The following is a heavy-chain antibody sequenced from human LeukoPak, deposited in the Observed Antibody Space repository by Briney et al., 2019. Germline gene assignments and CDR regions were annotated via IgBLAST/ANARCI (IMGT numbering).Heavy chain of an antibody. CDR2: IIPIFGTA. V-gene: IGHV1-69*13. J-gene: IGHJ5*02. Sequence: ASVKVSCKASGSTFISYAISWVRQAPGQGLEWMGGIIPIFGTAKYAQKCQGRVTITADESTSTAYMELSSLRSEDTAVYYCAREESKGPAAISPDWFDPWGQGTLVTVSS. D-gene: IGHD2-2*02. CDR1: GSTFISYA. CDR3: AREESKGPAAISPDWFDP.